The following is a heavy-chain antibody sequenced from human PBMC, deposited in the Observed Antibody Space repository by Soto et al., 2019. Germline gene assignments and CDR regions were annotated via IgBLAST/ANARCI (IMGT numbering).Heavy chain of an antibody. CDR1: VGSISISSYC. J-gene: IGHJ5*02. CDR2: IYYSGST. D-gene: IGHD2-15*01. Sequence: PSETLGFTCTFSVGSISISSYCWGWIRQPPGKGLEWIGSIYYSGSTYYNPSLKSRVTISVDTSKNQFSLKLSSVTAADTAVYYCARHIGVVAASKRWFDPWGQGTLVTVSS. CDR3: ARHIGVVAASKRWFDP. V-gene: IGHV4-39*01.